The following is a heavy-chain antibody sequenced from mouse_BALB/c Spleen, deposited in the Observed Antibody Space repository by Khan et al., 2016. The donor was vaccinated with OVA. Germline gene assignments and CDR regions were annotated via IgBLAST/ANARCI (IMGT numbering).Heavy chain of an antibody. CDR2: IDPRSGYT. D-gene: IGHD1-1*01. CDR1: GYTFTSYT. V-gene: IGHV1-4*01. Sequence: QVQLKESGAELARPGASVKMSCKASGYTFTSYTMHWIKQRPGQALEWIAYIDPRSGYTNYNQKFRDRATLTADKSSSTAYIQLSSLTSEDSAVHFCSRSAFYGRSSYFDYWGPGTTLTVSS. CDR3: SRSAFYGRSSYFDY. J-gene: IGHJ2*01.